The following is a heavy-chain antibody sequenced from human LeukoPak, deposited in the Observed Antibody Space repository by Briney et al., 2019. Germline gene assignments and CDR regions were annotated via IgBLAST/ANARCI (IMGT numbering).Heavy chain of an antibody. CDR1: GFTFSSYS. V-gene: IGHV3-30*18. J-gene: IGHJ4*02. CDR2: ISYDGSNK. Sequence: GGSLRLSCAASGFTFSSYSMNCVRQAPGKGLEWGAVISYDGSNKYYADSVKGRFTISRDNSKNTLYLQMNSLRAEDTAVYYCAKRGYYYDSSGYYSRTYFDYWGQGTLVIVSS. D-gene: IGHD3-22*01. CDR3: AKRGYYYDSSGYYSRTYFDY.